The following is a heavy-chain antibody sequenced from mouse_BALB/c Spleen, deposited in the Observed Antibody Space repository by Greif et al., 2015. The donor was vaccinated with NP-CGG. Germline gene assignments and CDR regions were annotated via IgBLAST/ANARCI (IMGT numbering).Heavy chain of an antibody. Sequence: QVQLQQSGSVLARPGASVKLSCKASGYTFTSSWMHWAKQRPGQGLEWIGEIHPNSGNTNYNEKFKGKATLTVDTSSSTAYVDLSSLTSEDSAVYYCASYYRYYFDYWGQGTTLTVSS. J-gene: IGHJ2*01. D-gene: IGHD2-14*01. CDR2: IHPNSGNT. CDR3: ASYYRYYFDY. CDR1: GYTFTSSW. V-gene: IGHV1S130*01.